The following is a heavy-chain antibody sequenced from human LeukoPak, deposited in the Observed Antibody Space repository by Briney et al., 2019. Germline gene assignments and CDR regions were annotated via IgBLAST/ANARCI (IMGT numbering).Heavy chain of an antibody. V-gene: IGHV3-23*01. Sequence: GGSLRLSCAASGFTFSTYAMTWVRQAPGKGLEWVSAISGSGGSTYYADSVEGRFTISRDNSRNTLYLQMNSLRVEDTAVYYCAKQYYNFWSGWVNWGQGTLVTVSS. D-gene: IGHD3-3*01. CDR1: GFTFSTYA. CDR3: AKQYYNFWSGWVN. CDR2: ISGSGGST. J-gene: IGHJ4*02.